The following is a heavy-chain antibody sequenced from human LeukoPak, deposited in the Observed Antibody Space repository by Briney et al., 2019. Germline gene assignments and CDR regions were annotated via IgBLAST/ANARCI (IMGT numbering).Heavy chain of an antibody. V-gene: IGHV4-39*07. D-gene: IGHD3-22*01. Sequence: SETLSLTCTVSGGSISSSRYYWGWIRQPPGKGLEWVATIYYSGSTHYNPSLQSRVTISLDTSKNQFSLKLSSVTAADTAVYFCARDRDSSGCFDYWGQGTLVTVSS. CDR3: ARDRDSSGCFDY. CDR1: GGSISSSRYY. CDR2: IYYSGST. J-gene: IGHJ4*02.